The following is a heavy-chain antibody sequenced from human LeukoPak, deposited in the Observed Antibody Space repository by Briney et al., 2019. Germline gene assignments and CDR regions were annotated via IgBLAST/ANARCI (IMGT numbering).Heavy chain of an antibody. CDR1: GFTFTHYG. V-gene: IGHV3-30*02. J-gene: IGHJ4*02. D-gene: IGHD2-2*01. CDR3: AHDSSQSLDY. CDR2: IRYDGSNK. Sequence: GGSLRLSCAASGFTFTHYGMHWVRQSPGKGLEWVAFIRYDGSNKYYADSVKGRFTISRDNSKNTLYLQMNSLRAEDTAVYYCAHDSSQSLDYWGQGTLVTVSS.